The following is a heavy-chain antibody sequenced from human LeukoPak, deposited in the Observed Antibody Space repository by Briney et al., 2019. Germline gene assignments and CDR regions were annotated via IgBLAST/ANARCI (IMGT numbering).Heavy chain of an antibody. Sequence: TSETLSLTCSVSGASISSYSWTWIRQPAGEGLEWIGRIFTSGSTTYNPSLKSRVTMSVDTSKNQFSLKLSSVTAADTAVYYCARNYGSRILGYYMDVWGRGTTVTVSS. CDR1: GASISSYS. J-gene: IGHJ6*03. CDR2: IFTSGST. V-gene: IGHV4-4*07. CDR3: ARNYGSRILGYYMDV. D-gene: IGHD3-10*01.